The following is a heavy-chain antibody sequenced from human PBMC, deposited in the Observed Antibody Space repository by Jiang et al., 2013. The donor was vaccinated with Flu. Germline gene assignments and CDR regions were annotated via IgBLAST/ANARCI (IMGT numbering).Heavy chain of an antibody. CDR1: GFTVSSNY. Sequence: VQLLESGGGLVQPGGSLRLSCAASGFTVSSNYMSWVRQAPGKGLEWVSVIYSGGSTYYADSVKGRFTISRDNSKNTLYLQMNSLRAEDTAVYYCARARYYGSGSYYNLYGMDVWGQGTTVTVSS. CDR3: ARARYYGSGSYYNLYGMDV. V-gene: IGHV3-66*01. D-gene: IGHD3-10*01. CDR2: IYSGGST. J-gene: IGHJ6*02.